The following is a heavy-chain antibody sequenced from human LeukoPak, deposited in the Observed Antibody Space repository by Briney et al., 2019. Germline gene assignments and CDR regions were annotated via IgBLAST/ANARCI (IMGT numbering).Heavy chain of an antibody. CDR2: IRSKAYGRTT. Sequence: GGCLRLSCIASGFTFGDYAMSWFRQAPGKGLEWVGFIRSKAYGRTTEYAASVKGRFTISRDDSKSIAYLQMNSLKTEDTAVYYCTTDYYDPDYWGQGTLVTVSS. CDR1: GFTFGDYA. J-gene: IGHJ4*02. D-gene: IGHD3-3*01. V-gene: IGHV3-49*03. CDR3: TTDYYDPDY.